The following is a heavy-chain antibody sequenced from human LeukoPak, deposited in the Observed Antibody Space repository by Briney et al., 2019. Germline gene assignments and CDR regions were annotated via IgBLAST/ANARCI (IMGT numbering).Heavy chain of an antibody. CDR2: ISYDGSNK. CDR3: ARDLGIALDY. J-gene: IGHJ4*02. V-gene: IGHV3-30*04. Sequence: GGSLRLSCAASGFTFRSYAMHWVRQAPGKGLEWVAVISYDGSNKYYADSVKGRFTISRDNSKNTLYLQMNSLRAEDTAVYYCARDLGIALDYWGQGTLVTVSS. D-gene: IGHD6-13*01. CDR1: GFTFRSYA.